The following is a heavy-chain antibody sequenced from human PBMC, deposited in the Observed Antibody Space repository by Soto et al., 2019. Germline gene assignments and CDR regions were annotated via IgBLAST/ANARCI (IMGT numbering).Heavy chain of an antibody. J-gene: IGHJ4*02. Sequence: GGSLRLSCAASGFTFSSYGMHWVRQAPGKGLEWVAVIWYDGSNKYYADSVKGRFTISRDNSKNTLYLQMNSLRAEDTAVYYCARDFDFWSGPYYFDYWGQGTLVTVSS. CDR1: GFTFSSYG. V-gene: IGHV3-33*01. CDR2: IWYDGSNK. CDR3: ARDFDFWSGPYYFDY. D-gene: IGHD3-3*01.